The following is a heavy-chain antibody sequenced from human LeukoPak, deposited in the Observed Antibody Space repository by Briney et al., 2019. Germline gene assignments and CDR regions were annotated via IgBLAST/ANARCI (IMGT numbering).Heavy chain of an antibody. CDR2: IYHSGST. V-gene: IGHV4-4*02. J-gene: IGHJ4*02. Sequence: PSGTLSLTCAVSGGSISSSNWWSWVRQPPGKGLEWIGEIYHSGSTNYNPSLKSRVTISVDKSKNQFSLKLSSVTAADTAVYYCARDGSGYSYGYYFDYWGQGTLVTVSS. D-gene: IGHD5-18*01. CDR3: ARDGSGYSYGYYFDY. CDR1: GGSISSSNW.